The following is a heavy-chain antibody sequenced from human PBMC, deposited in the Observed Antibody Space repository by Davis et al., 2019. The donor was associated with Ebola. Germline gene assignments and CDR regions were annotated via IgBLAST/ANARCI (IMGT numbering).Heavy chain of an antibody. CDR2: ISYDGSNK. D-gene: IGHD2-2*01. CDR1: GFTFSSYG. Sequence: PGGSLRLSCAASGFTFSSYGMHWVRQAPGKGLEWVAVISYDGSNKYYADSVKGRFTISRDNSKNTLYLQMNSLRAEDTAVYYCAKAGCSSTSCYGWIFDSGYEFDYWGQGTLVTVSS. J-gene: IGHJ4*02. CDR3: AKAGCSSTSCYGWIFDSGYEFDY. V-gene: IGHV3-30*18.